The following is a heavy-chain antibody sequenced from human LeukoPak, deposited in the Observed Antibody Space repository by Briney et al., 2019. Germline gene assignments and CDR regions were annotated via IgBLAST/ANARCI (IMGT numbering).Heavy chain of an antibody. V-gene: IGHV4-39*01. CDR1: GGSIRSSTYY. CDR3: ASQPYYDILTGYSHFDY. D-gene: IGHD3-9*01. CDR2: IHYSGST. Sequence: KPSETLSLTCIVTGGSIRSSTYYWGWIRQPPGKGLEWIGSIHYSGSTYYNPSLKSRVTISVDTSTNQFSLKLSSVTAADTAVYYCASQPYYDILTGYSHFDYWGQGTLVTVSS. J-gene: IGHJ4*02.